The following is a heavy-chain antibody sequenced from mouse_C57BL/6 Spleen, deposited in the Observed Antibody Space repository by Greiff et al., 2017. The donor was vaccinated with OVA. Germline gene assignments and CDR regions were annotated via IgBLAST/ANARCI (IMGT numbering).Heavy chain of an antibody. V-gene: IGHV1-26*01. Sequence: VQLKQSGPELVKPGASVKISCKASGYTFTDYYMNWVKQSHGKSLEWIGDINPNNGGTSYNQKFKGKATLTVDKSSSTAYMELRSLTSEDSAVYYCAEDSSGYGYWGQGTTLTVSS. D-gene: IGHD3-2*02. CDR2: INPNNGGT. CDR3: AEDSSGYGY. CDR1: GYTFTDYY. J-gene: IGHJ2*01.